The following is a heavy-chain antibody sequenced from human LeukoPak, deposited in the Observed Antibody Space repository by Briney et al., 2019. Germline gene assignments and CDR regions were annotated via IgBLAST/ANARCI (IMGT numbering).Heavy chain of an antibody. Sequence: GGSLRLSCAASGFIFNTYSIHWVRRAPGKGLEGVAVISFDGSDKYYADSVKGRFTISRDNAKNSLYLQMNSLRDEDTAVYYCARSGDYYDTLTGLQHWGQGTLVTVSS. V-gene: IGHV3-30-3*01. J-gene: IGHJ1*01. CDR1: GFIFNTYS. CDR3: ARSGDYYDTLTGLQH. D-gene: IGHD3-9*01. CDR2: ISFDGSDK.